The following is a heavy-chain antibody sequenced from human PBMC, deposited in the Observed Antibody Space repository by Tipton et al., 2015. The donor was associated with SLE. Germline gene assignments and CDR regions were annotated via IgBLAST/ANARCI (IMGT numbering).Heavy chain of an antibody. V-gene: IGHV4-59*08. J-gene: IGHJ6*02. CDR3: ARQRLRLLSPLDA. Sequence: TLSLTCIVSSASVSTYCWNWTRQSPGKGLEWIGCVCNSGSTNYNPSLKSRGTISVDTSKNQFSLELTSVTAADTAVYFCARQRLRLLSPLDAWGQGTTVTVSS. CDR2: VCNSGST. D-gene: IGHD3-10*01. CDR1: SASVSTYC.